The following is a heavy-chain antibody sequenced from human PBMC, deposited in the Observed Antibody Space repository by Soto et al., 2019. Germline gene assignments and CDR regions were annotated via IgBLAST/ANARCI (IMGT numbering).Heavy chain of an antibody. D-gene: IGHD3-22*01. CDR2: IIPIFGTA. CDR1: GGTFSSYA. CDR3: AARDYDSSGYYYEQYYGMDV. Sequence: ASVKVSCKASGGTFSSYAISWVRQAPGQGLEWMGGIIPIFGTANYAQKFQGRVTITADESTSTAYMELSSLRSEDTAVYYCAARDYDSSGYYYEQYYGMDVWGQGTTVTVSS. J-gene: IGHJ6*02. V-gene: IGHV1-69*01.